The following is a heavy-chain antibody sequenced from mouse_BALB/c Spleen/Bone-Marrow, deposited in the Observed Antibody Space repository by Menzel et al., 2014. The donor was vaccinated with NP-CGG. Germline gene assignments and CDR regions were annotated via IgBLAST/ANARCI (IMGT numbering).Heavy chain of an antibody. CDR2: INPDSSTI. CDR3: ARLNYYGNLFV. D-gene: IGHD1-1*01. CDR1: GFDFSSYW. J-gene: IGHJ1*01. V-gene: IGHV4-1*02. Sequence: EVQVVESGGGLVHPGGSLKLSCAAPGFDFSSYWMSWVRQAPGKGLEWIGEINPDSSTINYTPSLKDKFIISRDNAKNTLYLQMSKVRSEDTALYYCARLNYYGNLFVWGAGTTVTVSS.